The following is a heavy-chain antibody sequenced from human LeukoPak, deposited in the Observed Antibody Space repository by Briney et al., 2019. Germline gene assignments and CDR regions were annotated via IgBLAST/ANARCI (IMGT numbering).Heavy chain of an antibody. J-gene: IGHJ4*02. Sequence: SETLSLTCTVSGGSISSGSYYWGWIRQPPGKGLEWIGSIYYSGSTYYNPSLKSRVTISVDTSKNQFSLKLSSVTAADTAVYYCASGDSSGYYQYYFDYWGQGTLVTVSS. D-gene: IGHD3-22*01. CDR1: GGSISSGSYY. CDR2: IYYSGST. CDR3: ASGDSSGYYQYYFDY. V-gene: IGHV4-39*01.